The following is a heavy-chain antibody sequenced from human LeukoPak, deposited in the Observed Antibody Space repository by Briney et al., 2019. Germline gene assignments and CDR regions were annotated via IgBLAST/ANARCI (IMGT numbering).Heavy chain of an antibody. Sequence: SETLSLTCTVSGGSISSGDYYWSWIRQPPGKGLEWIGYIYYSGSTYYNPSLKSRVTISVDTSKNQFSLKLSSVTAADTAVYYCARDRFLVTLDIWGQGTMVTVSS. CDR3: ARDRFLVTLDI. J-gene: IGHJ3*02. CDR2: IYYSGST. CDR1: GGSISSGDYY. D-gene: IGHD2/OR15-2a*01. V-gene: IGHV4-30-4*01.